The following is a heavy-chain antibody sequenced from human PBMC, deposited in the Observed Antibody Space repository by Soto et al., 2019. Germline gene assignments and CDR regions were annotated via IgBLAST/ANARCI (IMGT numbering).Heavy chain of an antibody. CDR1: GCTFSSYA. CDR3: ARGQGKEYCSRTSCYMEYYGMDV. CDR2: IIPIFGTA. D-gene: IGHD2-2*02. V-gene: IGHV1-69*06. J-gene: IGHJ6*02. Sequence: GASVKVSCKASGCTFSSYAISWVRQAPGQGLEWMGGIIPIFGTANYAQKFQDRVTITADKSTSTAYMDLSSLRSEDTAVYYCARGQGKEYCSRTSCYMEYYGMDVWRPGPTANV.